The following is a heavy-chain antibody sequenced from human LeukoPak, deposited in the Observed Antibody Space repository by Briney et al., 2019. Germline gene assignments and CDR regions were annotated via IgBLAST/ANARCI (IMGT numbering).Heavy chain of an antibody. CDR2: IYHSGST. J-gene: IGHJ4*02. D-gene: IGHD3-10*01. Sequence: PSETLSLTCAVSGGSISSGGYSWSWLRQPPGKGLEWIGYIYHSGSTNYNPSLKSRVTISVDTSKNQFSLKLSSVTAADTAVYYCARDPTYSGSYFDCWGQGTLVTVSS. CDR1: GGSISSGGYS. CDR3: ARDPTYSGSYFDC. V-gene: IGHV4-30-2*01.